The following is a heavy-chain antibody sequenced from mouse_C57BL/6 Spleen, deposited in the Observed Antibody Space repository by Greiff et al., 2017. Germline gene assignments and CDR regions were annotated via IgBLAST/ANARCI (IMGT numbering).Heavy chain of an antibody. CDR1: GYPFTSYW. J-gene: IGHJ3*01. D-gene: IGHD4-1*01. V-gene: IGHV1-52*01. CDR2: IDPSDSET. Sequence: QFQLQQPGAELVRPGSSVTLSCKASGYPFTSYWMHWVQQRPIQGLEWICNIDPSDSETHYNQKFKDKATLTVDKSSSTAYMQLSSLTSEDSAVYYGARLTGTSGGFADGGQGTLVTVSA. CDR3: ARLTGTSGGFAD.